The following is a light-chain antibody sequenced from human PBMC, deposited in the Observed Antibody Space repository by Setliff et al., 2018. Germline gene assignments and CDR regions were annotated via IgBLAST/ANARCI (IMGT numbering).Light chain of an antibody. Sequence: QSALAQPPSASGSPGQSVTISCTGTSSDVGGHNYVSWYQQHPGKAPKLMSSEVSKRPSGVPDRFSGSKSGNTASLTVSGLQADDEADYYCTSYTGSDNYVLFGGGTTVTVL. J-gene: IGLJ3*02. CDR3: TSYTGSDNYVL. CDR2: EVS. CDR1: SSDVGGHNY. V-gene: IGLV2-8*01.